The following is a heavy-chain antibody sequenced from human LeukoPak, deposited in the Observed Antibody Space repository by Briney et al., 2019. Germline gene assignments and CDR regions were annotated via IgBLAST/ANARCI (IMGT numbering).Heavy chain of an antibody. CDR3: AREGGYCSGGSCYEEDYYYYYGMDV. J-gene: IGHJ6*02. Sequence: SETLSLTCTVSGYSISSGYYWGWIRQPSGKGLEWSGSIYHSGSTYYNPSLKSRVTISVDTSKNQFSLKLSSVTAADTAVYYCAREGGYCSGGSCYEEDYYYYYGMDVWGQGTTATVSS. CDR1: GYSISSGYY. V-gene: IGHV4-38-2*02. CDR2: IYHSGST. D-gene: IGHD2-15*01.